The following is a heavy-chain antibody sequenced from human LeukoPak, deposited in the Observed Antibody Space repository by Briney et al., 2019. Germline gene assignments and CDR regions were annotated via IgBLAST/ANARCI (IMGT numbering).Heavy chain of an antibody. J-gene: IGHJ6*03. V-gene: IGHV3-23*01. Sequence: GGSLRLSCAASGFTFSSYAMSWVRQAPGKGLEWVSAISGSGGSTYYADSVKGRFTISRDNSKNTLYLQMNSLRAEDTAVYYCAKARPYCSSTSCYYYYYMDVWGKGTTVTVSS. CDR2: ISGSGGST. CDR3: AKARPYCSSTSCYYYYYMDV. CDR1: GFTFSSYA. D-gene: IGHD2-2*01.